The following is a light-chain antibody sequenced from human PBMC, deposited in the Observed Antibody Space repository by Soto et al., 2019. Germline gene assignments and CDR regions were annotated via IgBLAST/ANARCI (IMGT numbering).Light chain of an antibody. V-gene: IGLV2-14*01. J-gene: IGLJ1*01. CDR1: SSDVGGYNY. CDR2: EVN. Sequence: QSALTQPASVSGSPGQSITVSCTGTSSDVGGYNYVSWYQQHPGKAPKLLIYEVNIRPSGVSNRFSGSKSGNTASLTISGLQAEDEADYYCSSYTSSSNLVLGHGTKVTV. CDR3: SSYTSSSNLV.